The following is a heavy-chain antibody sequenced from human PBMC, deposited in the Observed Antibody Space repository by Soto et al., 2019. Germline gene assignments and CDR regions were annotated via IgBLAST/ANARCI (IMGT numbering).Heavy chain of an antibody. J-gene: IGHJ4*02. Sequence: SETLSLTCTVSGGSINSGDFYWSWIRQPPGKGLEWIGYIYSAGRTYYNPSLKSRVTISVDTSKNQFSLKLSSVTAADTAVYSCVRVSDYAVSPDYWGQGTLVTVSS. D-gene: IGHD4-17*01. CDR3: VRVSDYAVSPDY. V-gene: IGHV4-30-4*01. CDR1: GGSINSGDFY. CDR2: IYSAGRT.